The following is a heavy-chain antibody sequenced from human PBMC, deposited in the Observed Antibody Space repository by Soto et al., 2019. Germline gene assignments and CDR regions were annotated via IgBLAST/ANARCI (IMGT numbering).Heavy chain of an antibody. CDR2: ISSSSSYT. CDR3: EKDSYNDFWPGPSYHLDY. D-gene: IGHD3-3*01. Sequence: PGGSLRLSCAASGFPFSDYYMSWIRQSPGKGLEWVSYISSSSSYTNYADSVKGRFTISRDNAKNSLYLQMNSLRAEDTAVYYCEKDSYNDFWPGPSYHLDYWGQGTQVTVSS. V-gene: IGHV3-11*06. J-gene: IGHJ4*02. CDR1: GFPFSDYY.